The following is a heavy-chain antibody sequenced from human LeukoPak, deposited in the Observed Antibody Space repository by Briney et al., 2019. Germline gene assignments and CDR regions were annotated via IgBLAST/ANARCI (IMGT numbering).Heavy chain of an antibody. J-gene: IGHJ4*02. D-gene: IGHD2-2*01. CDR1: GFSFRTYG. CDR2: ISDDGSDQ. Sequence: GRSLRLSCAASGFSFRTYGMHWVRQAPGKGLEWVAVISDDGSDQYYADSVKGRFTISRDNSKNTLYLQMNSLRAEDTAVYYCAKDRPTGLVANALALGYWGQGTLVTVSS. CDR3: AKDRPTGLVANALALGY. V-gene: IGHV3-30*18.